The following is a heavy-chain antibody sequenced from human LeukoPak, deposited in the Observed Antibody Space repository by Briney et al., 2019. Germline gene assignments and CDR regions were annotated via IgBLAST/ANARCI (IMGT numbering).Heavy chain of an antibody. CDR2: IYSGGST. V-gene: IGHV3-53*01. J-gene: IGHJ3*02. D-gene: IGHD3-10*01. CDR1: GGSFSGYY. CDR3: ARDEGEAFDI. Sequence: TSETLSLTCAVYGGSFSGYYWSWIRQPPGKVLEWVSVIYSGGSTYYADSVKGRFTISRDNSKNTLYLQMNSLRAEDTAVYYCARDEGEAFDIWGQGTMVTVSS.